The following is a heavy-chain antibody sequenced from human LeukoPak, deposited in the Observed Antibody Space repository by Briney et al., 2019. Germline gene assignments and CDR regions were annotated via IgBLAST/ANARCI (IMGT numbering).Heavy chain of an antibody. D-gene: IGHD3-16*01. V-gene: IGHV3-21*01. CDR1: GFTFSSYA. Sequence: GGSLRLSCAASGFTFSSYAMSWVRQAPGKGLEWVSSISSSSSYIYYADSVKGRFTISRDNAKNSLYLQMNSLRAEDTAVYYCARLRLNLITPEIDYWGQGTLVTVSS. CDR3: ARLRLNLITPEIDY. J-gene: IGHJ4*02. CDR2: ISSSSSYI.